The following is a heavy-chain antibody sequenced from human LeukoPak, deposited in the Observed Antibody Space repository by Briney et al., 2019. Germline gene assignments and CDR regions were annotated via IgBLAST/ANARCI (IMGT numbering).Heavy chain of an antibody. CDR1: GGSISSSSYY. CDR2: IYYSGST. Sequence: PSETLSLTCTVSGGSISSSSYYWGWIRQPPGKGLEWIGSIYYSGSTYYNPSLKSRVTISVDTSKNQFSLKLSSVTAADTAVYYCARLREYYYDSSGPFYYFDYWGQGTLVTVSS. J-gene: IGHJ4*02. V-gene: IGHV4-39*01. CDR3: ARLREYYYDSSGPFYYFDY. D-gene: IGHD3-22*01.